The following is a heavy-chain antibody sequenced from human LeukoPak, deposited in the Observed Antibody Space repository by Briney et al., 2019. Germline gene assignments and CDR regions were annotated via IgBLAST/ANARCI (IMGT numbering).Heavy chain of an antibody. J-gene: IGHJ4*02. CDR2: IIPIFGTA. D-gene: IGHD2-21*02. V-gene: IGHV1-69*13. CDR3: ARNTETAIPLPYYFDY. Sequence: SVKVSCKASGGTFSSYAISWVRQAPGQGLEWMGGIIPIFGTANYAQKFQGRVTITADESTSTAYMDLSSLRSEDTAVYYCARNTETAIPLPYYFDYWGQGTLVTVSS. CDR1: GGTFSSYA.